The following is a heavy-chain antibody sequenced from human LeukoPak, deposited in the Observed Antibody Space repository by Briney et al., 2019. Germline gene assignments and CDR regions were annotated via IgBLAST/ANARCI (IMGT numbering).Heavy chain of an antibody. J-gene: IGHJ4*02. V-gene: IGHV3-30*02. CDR2: IQYDGRNN. CDR3: ARALGGSSGYYYYYFDY. CDR1: GFIFSNYG. D-gene: IGHD3-22*01. Sequence: TGGSLRLSCAASGFIFSNYGMHWVRQAPGKGPEWVAFIQYDGRNNHYADSVKGRFTISRDNSKNTLYLQMNSLRAEDTAVYYCARALGGSSGYYYYYFDYWGQGTLVTVSS.